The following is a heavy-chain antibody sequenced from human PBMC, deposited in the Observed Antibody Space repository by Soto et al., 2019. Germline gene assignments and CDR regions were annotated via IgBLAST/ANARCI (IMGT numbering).Heavy chain of an antibody. CDR3: ARDLASRGLAV. J-gene: IGHJ6*02. CDR2: INPYNDNT. V-gene: IGHV1-18*04. CDR1: RYTFISYY. Sequence: QVQLVQSGAEVKKPGSSVKVSCKASRYTFISYYISWVRQAPGQGLEWMGWINPYNDNTNYTQKFQGRVTMTTDTSPSTAYMELRRMRSDDTAVYYCARDLASRGLAVLGQGTSVTVSS.